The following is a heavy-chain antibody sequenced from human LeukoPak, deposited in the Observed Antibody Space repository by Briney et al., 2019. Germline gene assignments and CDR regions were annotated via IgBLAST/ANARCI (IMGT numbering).Heavy chain of an antibody. J-gene: IGHJ4*02. V-gene: IGHV4-61*02. CDR1: GGSISSGSYY. CDR2: IYTSGST. Sequence: SETLSLTCTVSGGSISSGSYYWSWIRQPAGKGLEWIGRIYTSGSTNYNPSLKSRVTISVDTSKNQFSLKLSPVTAPDPPVYTWGGEGKKKIDYGGQEPLVPVS. CDR3: GGEGKKKIDY.